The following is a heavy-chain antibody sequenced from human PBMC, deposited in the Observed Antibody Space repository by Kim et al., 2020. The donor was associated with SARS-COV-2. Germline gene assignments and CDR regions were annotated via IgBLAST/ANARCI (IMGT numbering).Heavy chain of an antibody. CDR3: ARVFRFLGIAAPYFDY. Sequence: SVKGRFTISRDNSKNTLYLQMNSLRAEDTAVYYCARVFRFLGIAAPYFDYWGQGTLVNVSS. D-gene: IGHD6-13*01. J-gene: IGHJ4*02. V-gene: IGHV3-30*07.